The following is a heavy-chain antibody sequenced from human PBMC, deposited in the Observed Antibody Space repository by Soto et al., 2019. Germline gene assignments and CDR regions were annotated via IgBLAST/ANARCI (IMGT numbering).Heavy chain of an antibody. Sequence: PGGTLRLSCAASGFAFTSHAMHWVRQAPGKGLEWVSGISPSGGITYYPDSVKGRFTISRDNSDNTVHLQMNSLRAEDTAVYFCVRVPSAVSFFDFWGQGTLVTVSS. V-gene: IGHV3-23*01. CDR3: VRVPSAVSFFDF. CDR2: ISPSGGIT. J-gene: IGHJ4*02. CDR1: GFAFTSHA.